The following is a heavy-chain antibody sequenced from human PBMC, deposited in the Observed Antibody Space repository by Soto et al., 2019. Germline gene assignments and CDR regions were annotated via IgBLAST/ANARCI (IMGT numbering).Heavy chain of an antibody. CDR3: ARQADYIWGSYRYPFDY. CDR1: GGSISSSSYY. CDR2: IYYSGST. D-gene: IGHD3-16*02. J-gene: IGHJ4*02. Sequence: QLQLQESGPGLVKPSETLSLTCTVSGGSISSSSYYWGWIRQPPGKGLEWMGSIYYSGSTYYNPSLKSRVTISVDTSKNQFSLKLSSVTAADTAVYYCARQADYIWGSYRYPFDYWGQGTLVTVSS. V-gene: IGHV4-39*01.